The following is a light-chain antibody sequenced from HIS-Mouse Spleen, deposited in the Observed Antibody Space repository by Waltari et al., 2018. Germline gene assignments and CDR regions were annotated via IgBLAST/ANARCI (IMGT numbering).Light chain of an antibody. Sequence: QSALTQPRSVSGSPGQSVTISCTGTSSDVGGYNYVSWYQQHPGKAPKLMCYDVSKRPAAVPDRFSGSKSGNTASLTISGLQAEDEADYYCCSYAGSYTGVFGTGTKVTVL. J-gene: IGLJ1*01. CDR3: CSYAGSYTGV. CDR1: SSDVGGYNY. CDR2: DVS. V-gene: IGLV2-11*01.